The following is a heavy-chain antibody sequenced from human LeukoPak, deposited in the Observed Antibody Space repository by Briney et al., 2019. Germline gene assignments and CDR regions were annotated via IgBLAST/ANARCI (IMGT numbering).Heavy chain of an antibody. V-gene: IGHV1-18*01. D-gene: IGHD3-22*01. Sequence: ASVKVSCKASGYTFTSYGISWVRQAPGQGLEWMGWLRAYNGNTNYAQNPQGRVTMTTDTSTSTAYMELRSLRSDDTAVYYCARAVGYYYDSSGAGNYWGQGTLVTVS. J-gene: IGHJ4*02. CDR2: LRAYNGNT. CDR3: ARAVGYYYDSSGAGNY. CDR1: GYTFTSYG.